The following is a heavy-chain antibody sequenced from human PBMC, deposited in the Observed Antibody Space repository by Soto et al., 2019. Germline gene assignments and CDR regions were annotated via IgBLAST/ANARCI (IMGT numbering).Heavy chain of an antibody. CDR1: GFTFSSYG. V-gene: IGHV3-30*18. J-gene: IGHJ6*02. D-gene: IGHD6-25*01. CDR3: AKDRRPNYYYGMDV. CDR2: ISFDGNNK. Sequence: QVQLVESGGGVVQPGRSLRLSCAASGFTFSSYGMHWVRQAPGKGLEWVAVISFDGNNKYYADSVKGGFTISRDNSKNTLYLQMNSLRAEDTAVYYCAKDRRPNYYYGMDVWGQGTTVTVSS.